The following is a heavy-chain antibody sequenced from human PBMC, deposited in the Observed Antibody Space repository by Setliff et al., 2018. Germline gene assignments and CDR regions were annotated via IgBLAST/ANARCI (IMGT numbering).Heavy chain of an antibody. CDR1: GGTFSSYA. CDR3: AIPSSGNFYFDY. D-gene: IGHD1-26*01. CDR2: IIPIFGTA. V-gene: IGHV1-69*13. J-gene: IGHJ4*01. Sequence: SVKVSCKASGGTFSSYAITWVRQAPGQGLEWMGGIIPIFGTAKYAQKFQGRVTITADQSTRTAYMELSSLRSEDTAVYYCAIPSSGNFYFDYWGHGTLVTVSS.